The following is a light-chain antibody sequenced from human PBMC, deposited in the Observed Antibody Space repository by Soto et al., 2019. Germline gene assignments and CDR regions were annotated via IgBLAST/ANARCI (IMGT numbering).Light chain of an antibody. J-gene: IGLJ3*02. CDR2: DVS. CDR1: SSDVGAYNY. Sequence: QSALTQPASVSGSPGQSITISCTGTSSDVGAYNYVSWYQQHPGKAPKLMIFDVSNRPSGVSNPFSGSKSGNTASLTISGLQAEDEADYYCSSYTTATTRVFGGGTKVTVL. CDR3: SSYTTATTRV. V-gene: IGLV2-14*01.